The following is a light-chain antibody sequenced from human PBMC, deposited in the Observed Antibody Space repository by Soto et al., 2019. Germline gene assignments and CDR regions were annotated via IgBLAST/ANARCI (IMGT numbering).Light chain of an antibody. CDR1: SSDVGGHNY. J-gene: IGLJ1*01. V-gene: IGLV2-11*01. CDR2: DVT. Sequence: QSALTQPRSVSGSPGQSVTISCTGTSSDVGGHNYVSWYQQHPGKAPKVMIYDVTKRPSGVPDRFSGSKSGNTASLTISGLQAEDEADYYCCSYAGSNTFVFGTGTKLTVL. CDR3: CSYAGSNTFV.